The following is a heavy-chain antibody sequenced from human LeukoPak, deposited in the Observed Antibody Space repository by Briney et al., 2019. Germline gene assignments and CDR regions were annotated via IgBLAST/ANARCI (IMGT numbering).Heavy chain of an antibody. Sequence: PSETLSLTCTVSGGSISSGGYYWSWIRQHPGKGLEWIGYIYYSGNTYYNPSLKSRVTISVDTSKNQFSLKLSSVTAADTAVYYCAGPWGATFDIWGQGTMVTVSS. CDR3: AGPWGATFDI. CDR2: IYYSGNT. CDR1: GGSISSGGYY. J-gene: IGHJ3*02. D-gene: IGHD3-16*01. V-gene: IGHV4-31*03.